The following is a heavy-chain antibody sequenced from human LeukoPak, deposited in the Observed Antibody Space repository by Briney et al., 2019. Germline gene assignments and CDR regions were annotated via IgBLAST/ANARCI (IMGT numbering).Heavy chain of an antibody. CDR1: GGSISSYY. J-gene: IGHJ6*02. CDR3: ARTTSSGSGYGMDV. CDR2: IYYSGST. Sequence: SETLSLTCTVSGGSISSYYWSWIRQPPGKGLEWIGSIYYSGSTYYNPSLKSRVTISVDTSKNQFSLKLSSVTAADTAVYYCARTTSSGSGYGMDVWGQGTTVTVSS. D-gene: IGHD3-10*01. V-gene: IGHV4-59*05.